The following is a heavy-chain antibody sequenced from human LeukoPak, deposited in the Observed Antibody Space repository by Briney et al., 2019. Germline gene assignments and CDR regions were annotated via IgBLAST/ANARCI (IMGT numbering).Heavy chain of an antibody. J-gene: IGHJ4*02. CDR3: ATGYGDFRVEGRYFYS. V-gene: IGHV4-59*01. CDR1: DGSITNYD. Sequence: SETLSLTCAVSDGSITNYDWSWVRQPPGKGLEFIGHVHYSGTTNYNPSLRSRVTISIDTSKKHFFLKLKSVTAADTAVYYCATGYGDFRVEGRYFYSWGQGTLVTVSS. D-gene: IGHD4-17*01. CDR2: VHYSGTT.